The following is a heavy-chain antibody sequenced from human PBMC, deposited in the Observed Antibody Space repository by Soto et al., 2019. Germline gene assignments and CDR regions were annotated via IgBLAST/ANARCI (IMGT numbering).Heavy chain of an antibody. Sequence: EVQLVETGGGLIQPGWSLRLSCAASGLTVRSNYMSWFRQAPGKGLEWVSLIFSGGSTYYAESVKGRLTISRDNSKNMVYLQMNSLRAEDTAVYYCAGELGSGGWYYYYFGMDAWGQGTTVTVSS. CDR3: AGELGSGGWYYYYFGMDA. J-gene: IGHJ6*02. CDR2: IFSGGST. CDR1: GLTVRSNY. D-gene: IGHD6-19*01. V-gene: IGHV3-53*02.